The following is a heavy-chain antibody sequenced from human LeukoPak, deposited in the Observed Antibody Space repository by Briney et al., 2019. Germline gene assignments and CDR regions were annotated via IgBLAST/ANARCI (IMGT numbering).Heavy chain of an antibody. CDR1: GYTFTGYY. CDR2: INPNSGGT. CDR3: ARVYSSGWYSGVFDY. V-gene: IGHV1-2*02. D-gene: IGHD6-19*01. J-gene: IGHJ4*02. Sequence: ASVKVSCKASGYTFTGYYMHWVRQAPGQGLEWMGWINPNSGGTNYAQKFQGRVTMTRDTSISTAYMELSRLRSDDTAAYYCARVYSSGWYSGVFDYWGQGTLVTVSS.